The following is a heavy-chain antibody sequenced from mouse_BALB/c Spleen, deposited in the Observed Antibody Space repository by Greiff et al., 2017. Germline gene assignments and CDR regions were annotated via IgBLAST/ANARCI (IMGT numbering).Heavy chain of an antibody. J-gene: IGHJ2*01. CDR1: GFSLTSYG. CDR2: IWAGGST. CDR3: ASLNWEYYFDY. Sequence: QVHVKQSGPGLVAPSQSLSITCTVSGFSLTSYGVHWVRQPPGKGLEWLGVIWAGGSTNYNSALMSRLSISKDNSKSQVFLKMNSLQTDDTAMYYCASLNWEYYFDYWGQGTTLTVSS. V-gene: IGHV2-9*02. D-gene: IGHD4-1*02.